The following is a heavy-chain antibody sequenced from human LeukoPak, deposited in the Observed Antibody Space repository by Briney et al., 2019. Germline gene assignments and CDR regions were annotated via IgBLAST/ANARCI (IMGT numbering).Heavy chain of an antibody. Sequence: GGSLRLSCAASGFTFSDYYMRWIRQAPGKGLEWVSYITCSGSTIYYADSVKGRFTISRDNAKNTLYLQMNSLRAEDTAVYYCARVRDYGDYGGGYFDYWGQGTLVTVSS. CDR3: ARVRDYGDYGGGYFDY. CDR1: GFTFSDYY. J-gene: IGHJ4*02. CDR2: ITCSGSTI. V-gene: IGHV3-11*04. D-gene: IGHD4-17*01.